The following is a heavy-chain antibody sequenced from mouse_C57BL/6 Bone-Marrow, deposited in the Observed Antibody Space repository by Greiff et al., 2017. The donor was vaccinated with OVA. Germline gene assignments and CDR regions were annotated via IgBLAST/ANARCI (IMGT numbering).Heavy chain of an antibody. CDR2: IYPRSGNT. CDR3: EKLSDYHSMDY. CDR1: GYTFTSYG. Sequence: VQLQQSGAELARPGASVKLSCKASGYTFTSYGISWVKQRTGQGLEWIGEIYPRSGNTYYNEKFKGKATLTADKSSSTAYMELRSLTSEDSAVYFCEKLSDYHSMDYWGQGTSVTVSS. V-gene: IGHV1-81*01. J-gene: IGHJ4*01. D-gene: IGHD2-4*01.